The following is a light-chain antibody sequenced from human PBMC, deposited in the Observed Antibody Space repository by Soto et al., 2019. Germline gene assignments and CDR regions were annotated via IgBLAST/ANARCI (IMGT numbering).Light chain of an antibody. CDR2: GAS. Sequence: EVVMTQSPATLSMSTGERATLSCRASQSVSSSLAWYQQKPGQAPRLLIYGASTRATGIPDRFSGSGSDTDFTLTISSLQGEDFAIYYCQQYNNWWAFGQGNNVEIK. CDR1: QSVSSS. V-gene: IGKV3-15*01. CDR3: QQYNNWWA. J-gene: IGKJ1*01.